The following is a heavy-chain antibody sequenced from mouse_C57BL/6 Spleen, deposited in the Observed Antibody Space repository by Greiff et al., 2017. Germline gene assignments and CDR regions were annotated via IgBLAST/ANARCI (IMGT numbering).Heavy chain of an antibody. CDR1: GYAFSSYW. V-gene: IGHV1-80*01. CDR2: IYPGDGDT. CDR3: ARSLREGAMDY. J-gene: IGHJ4*01. Sequence: QVQLKQSGAELVKPGASVKISCKASGYAFSSYWMNWVKQRPGKGLEWIGQIYPGDGDTNYNGKFKGKATLTADKSSSTAYMQLSSLTSEDSAVYYCARSLREGAMDYWGQGTSVTVSS. D-gene: IGHD6-1*01.